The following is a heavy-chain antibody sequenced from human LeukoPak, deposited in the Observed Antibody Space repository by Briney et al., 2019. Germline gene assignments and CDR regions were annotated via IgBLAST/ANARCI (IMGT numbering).Heavy chain of an antibody. Sequence: GGSLRLSCAASGFTFDDYGMSWVRQAPGKGLEWVSGINWNGGSTGYADSVKGRFTISRDNAKNSLYPQMNSLRAEDTALYHCARVASNYDFDYWGQGTLVTVSS. CDR1: GFTFDDYG. D-gene: IGHD4-11*01. V-gene: IGHV3-20*01. CDR2: INWNGGST. CDR3: ARVASNYDFDY. J-gene: IGHJ4*02.